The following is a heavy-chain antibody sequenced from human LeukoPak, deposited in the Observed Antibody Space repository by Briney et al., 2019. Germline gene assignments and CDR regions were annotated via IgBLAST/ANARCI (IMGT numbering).Heavy chain of an antibody. V-gene: IGHV3-30*04. CDR1: GFTFSSYA. CDR3: ARSLVVGATYPYH. CDR2: ISYDGSNK. Sequence: PGRSLRLSCAASGFTFSSYAMHWVRQAPGKGLEWVAVISYDGSNKYYADPVQGRFTISRDNSKNSLYLQLNSLRAEDTAVYYCARSLVVGATYPYHWGQGTLVTVSS. J-gene: IGHJ5*02. D-gene: IGHD1-26*01.